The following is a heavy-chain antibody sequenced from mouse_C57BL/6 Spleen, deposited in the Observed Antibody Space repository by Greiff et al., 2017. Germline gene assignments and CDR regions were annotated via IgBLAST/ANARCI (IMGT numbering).Heavy chain of an antibody. CDR3: SRDQTGARSMDY. CDR1: GFTFSSYA. CDR2: ISDGGSYT. J-gene: IGHJ4*01. D-gene: IGHD4-1*01. Sequence: EVKLVESGGGLVKPGGSLKLSCAASGFTFSSYAMSWVRQTPETRLEWVAPISDGGSYTYYPDNVKGRFTISRDNAKNNLFLQMSHLKYEDTAMYYCSRDQTGARSMDYWGQVTSVTVAS. V-gene: IGHV5-4*01.